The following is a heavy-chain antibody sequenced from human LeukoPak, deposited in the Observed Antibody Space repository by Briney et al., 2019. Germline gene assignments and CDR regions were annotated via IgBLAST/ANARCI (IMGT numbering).Heavy chain of an antibody. D-gene: IGHD3-10*01. CDR3: TTAAYYGSGSYSD. Sequence: GGSLRLSCAASGFTFSNAWMSWVRQAPGKGLEWVGRIKSKTDGGTTDYAAPVKGIFTISRDDSKNTLYLQMNSLKTEDTAVYYCTTAAYYGSGSYSDWGQGTLVTVSS. CDR2: IKSKTDGGTT. V-gene: IGHV3-15*01. CDR1: GFTFSNAW. J-gene: IGHJ4*02.